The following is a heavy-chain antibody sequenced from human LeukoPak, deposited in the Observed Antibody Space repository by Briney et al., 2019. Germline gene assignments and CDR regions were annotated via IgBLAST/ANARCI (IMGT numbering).Heavy chain of an antibody. D-gene: IGHD1-7*01. CDR2: ISWNSGSI. Sequence: GGSLRLSCAASGFTFDDYAMHWVRQAPGKGLEWVSGISWNSGSIGYADSVKGRFTISRDNAKNPLYLQMNSLRAEDTALYYCAKDLELEDYWGQGTLVTVSS. J-gene: IGHJ4*02. CDR3: AKDLELEDY. CDR1: GFTFDDYA. V-gene: IGHV3-9*01.